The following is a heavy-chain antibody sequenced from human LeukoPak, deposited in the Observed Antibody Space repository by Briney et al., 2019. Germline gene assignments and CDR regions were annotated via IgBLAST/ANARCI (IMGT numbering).Heavy chain of an antibody. J-gene: IGHJ4*02. CDR3: ARDKNWTDY. Sequence: SETLSLXCTVSGGSISSYYWSWIRLPPGKGLEWIGYIYYSGSTNYNPSLKSRVTISVDTSKNQFSLRLSSVTAADTAVYYCARDKNWTDYWGQGTLVTVSS. V-gene: IGHV4-59*01. CDR2: IYYSGST. D-gene: IGHD1-1*01. CDR1: GGSISSYY.